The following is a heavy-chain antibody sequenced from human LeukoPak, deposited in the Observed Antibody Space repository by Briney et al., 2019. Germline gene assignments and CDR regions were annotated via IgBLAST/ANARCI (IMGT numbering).Heavy chain of an antibody. CDR3: ARHVVTAIDHYFDY. D-gene: IGHD2-21*02. V-gene: IGHV3-30*04. CDR2: ISYDGSNK. Sequence: GGSLRLSCAASGFTFSSYAMHRVRRAPGKGLEWVGVISYDGSNKYYADSVKGRFTISRDNSKTTLYLQMNRLRAEDTAVYYCARHVVTAIDHYFDYWGQGTLVNVSS. J-gene: IGHJ4*02. CDR1: GFTFSSYA.